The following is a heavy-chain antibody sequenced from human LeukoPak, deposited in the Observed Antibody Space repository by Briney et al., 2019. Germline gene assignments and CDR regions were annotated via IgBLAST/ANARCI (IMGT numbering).Heavy chain of an antibody. J-gene: IGHJ4*02. CDR1: GGSISSHY. CDR2: IYYSGST. V-gene: IGHV4-59*11. CDR3: ARDVAAAGKFDY. Sequence: SEILSLTCTVSGGSISSHYWSWIRQPPGKGLEWIGYIYYSGSTNYNPSLKSRVTISVDTSKNQFSLKLSSVTAADTAVYYCARDVAAAGKFDYWGQGTLVTVSS. D-gene: IGHD6-13*01.